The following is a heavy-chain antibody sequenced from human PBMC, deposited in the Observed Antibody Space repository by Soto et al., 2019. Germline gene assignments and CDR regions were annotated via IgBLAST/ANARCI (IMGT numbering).Heavy chain of an antibody. J-gene: IGHJ4*02. CDR2: ITGGSGFT. Sequence: GGSLRLSCSASGFTFSTFAMNWVRQAPGKGLEWVSGITGGSGFTFYADSVKGRFTISRDDSENTLFLQMSSLRAEDTAKYYCAKSGPTNYFDFWGQGTLVTVSS. CDR1: GFTFSTFA. V-gene: IGHV3-23*01. D-gene: IGHD1-26*01. CDR3: AKSGPTNYFDF.